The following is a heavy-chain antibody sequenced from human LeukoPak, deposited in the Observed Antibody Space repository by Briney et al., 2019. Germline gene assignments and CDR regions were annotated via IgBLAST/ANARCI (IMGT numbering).Heavy chain of an antibody. CDR3: ASFGEAVAVDY. CDR2: ISSSGSTI. D-gene: IGHD6-19*01. V-gene: IGHV3-48*03. Sequence: GGSLRLSCAASGFTFSSYEMDWVRQAPGKGLEWVSYISSSGSTIYYADSVKGRFTISRDNAKNSLYLQMNSLRAEDTAVYYCASFGEAVAVDYWGHGTLVTVSS. CDR1: GFTFSSYE. J-gene: IGHJ4*01.